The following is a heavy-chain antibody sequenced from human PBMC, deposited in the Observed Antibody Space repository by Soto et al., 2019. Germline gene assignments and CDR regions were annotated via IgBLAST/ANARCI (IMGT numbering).Heavy chain of an antibody. Sequence: QVQLVESGGGVVQPGRSLRLSCAASGFTFSSYGMHWVRQAPGKGLEWVAVIWYDGSNKYYADSVKGRFTISRDNSKNTLYLQMNSLRAEDTAVYYCARDYYGSESQDYWGQGTLVTVSS. V-gene: IGHV3-33*01. CDR2: IWYDGSNK. CDR1: GFTFSSYG. D-gene: IGHD3-10*01. CDR3: ARDYYGSESQDY. J-gene: IGHJ4*02.